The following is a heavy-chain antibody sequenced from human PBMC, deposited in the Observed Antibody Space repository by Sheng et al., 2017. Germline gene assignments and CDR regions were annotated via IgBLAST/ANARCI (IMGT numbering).Heavy chain of an antibody. J-gene: IGHJ4*02. D-gene: IGHD4-17*01. Sequence: EVRLVESGGGPVKPGGSLRLSCAASGFTLIDHSMNWVRQXPGKGLEWVSSISETSMYIHYADSVKGRFTISRDNVKNSLYLQMNRLRVEDTAVYYCVRDEVGSAGDPDYWGQGTLVTVSS. V-gene: IGHV3-21*01. CDR1: GFTLIDHS. CDR3: VRDEVGSAGDPDY. CDR2: ISETSMYI.